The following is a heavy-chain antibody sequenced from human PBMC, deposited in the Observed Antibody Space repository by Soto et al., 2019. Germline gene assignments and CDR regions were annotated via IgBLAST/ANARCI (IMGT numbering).Heavy chain of an antibody. J-gene: IGHJ6*02. CDR1: GFTFSSYG. Sequence: PGGSLILSCAASGFTFSSYGMHWVRQAPGKGLEWVAVISYDGSNKYYADSVKGRFTISRDNSKNTLYLQMNSLRAEDTAVYYCAKDLGQWLVRGGYYYYYYGMDVWGQGTKVTVSS. CDR2: ISYDGSNK. V-gene: IGHV3-30*18. D-gene: IGHD6-19*01. CDR3: AKDLGQWLVRGGYYYYYYGMDV.